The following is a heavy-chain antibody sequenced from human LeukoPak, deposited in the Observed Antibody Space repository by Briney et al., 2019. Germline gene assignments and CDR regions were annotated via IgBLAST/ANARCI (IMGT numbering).Heavy chain of an antibody. CDR3: AKDGVSVPYYYYGMDV. D-gene: IGHD6-13*01. CDR1: GFTFSSYW. V-gene: IGHV3-23*01. CDR2: ISGRDGNT. Sequence: GGSLRLSCAASGFTFSSYWMSWVRQAPGKGLEWVSAISGRDGNTYYADSVKGRFTISRVSSKSTLYLQMTSLRAEYTAVYYCAKDGVSVPYYYYGMDVWGQGTTVTVSS. J-gene: IGHJ6*02.